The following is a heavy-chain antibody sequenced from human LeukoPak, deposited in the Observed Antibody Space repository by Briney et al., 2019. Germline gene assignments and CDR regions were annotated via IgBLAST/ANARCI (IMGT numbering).Heavy chain of an antibody. J-gene: IGHJ4*02. CDR1: GYSISSGYY. CDR2: IYHSGST. V-gene: IGHV4-38-2*02. Sequence: PSETLSLTCTVSGYSISSGYYWGWIRQPPGKGLEWIGSIYHSGSTYYNPSLKSRVTISVDTSKNQFSLKLTSVTAADTAVYYCARQTGSGLFILPGGQGTLVTVSS. D-gene: IGHD3/OR15-3a*01. CDR3: ARQTGSGLFILP.